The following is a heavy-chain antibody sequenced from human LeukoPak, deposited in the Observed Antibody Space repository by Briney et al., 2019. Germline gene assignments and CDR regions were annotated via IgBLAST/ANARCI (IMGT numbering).Heavy chain of an antibody. J-gene: IGHJ4*02. V-gene: IGHV3-30-3*01. D-gene: IGHD2-2*02. Sequence: AGGSLRLSCAASGFTFSSYAMHWVRQAPGKGLEWVAVISYDGSNKYYADSVKGRFTISRDNSKNTLYLQMNSLRAEDTAVYYCARGSYCSSTSCYTNFDYWGQGTLVTVSS. CDR1: GFTFSSYA. CDR2: ISYDGSNK. CDR3: ARGSYCSSTSCYTNFDY.